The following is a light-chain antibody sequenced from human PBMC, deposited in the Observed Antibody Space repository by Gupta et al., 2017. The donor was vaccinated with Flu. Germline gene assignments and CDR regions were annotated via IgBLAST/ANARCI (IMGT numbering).Light chain of an antibody. J-gene: IGKJ1*01. CDR2: TCS. Sequence: VTLGSPAFISCSSSHGRVYIDGNYYLYWFLQRPGQSPRRLISTCSYRDCGVPDSFSSSGSGTNFPLKISRVEAEDVVIYCCKQGEHCPWSFGQGTTVEIK. CDR1: HGRVYIDGNYY. CDR3: KQGEHCPWS. V-gene: IGKV2-30*01.